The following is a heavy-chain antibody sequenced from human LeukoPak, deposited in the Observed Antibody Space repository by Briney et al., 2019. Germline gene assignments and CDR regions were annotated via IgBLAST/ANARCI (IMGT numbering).Heavy chain of an antibody. J-gene: IGHJ1*01. CDR3: ADGGSGYSETDRLNRYFQH. D-gene: IGHD3-22*01. V-gene: IGHV4-59*12. CDR1: GFTFSDYY. CDR2: IYYSGST. Sequence: GSLRLSCAASGFTFSDYYMSWIRQAPGKGLEWIGFIYYSGSTNYNPSLKSRVTISVDTSKNQFSLKLSSVTAADTAVYYCADGGSGYSETDRLNRYFQHWGQGTLVTVSS.